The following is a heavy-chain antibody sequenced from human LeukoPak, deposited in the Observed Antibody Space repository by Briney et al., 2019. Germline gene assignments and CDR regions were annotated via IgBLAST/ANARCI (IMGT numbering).Heavy chain of an antibody. CDR1: GFIFDSYG. V-gene: IGHV3-30*18. D-gene: IGHD3-10*01. CDR2: ITHDGTTQ. CDR3: AKVGPHSGSYRVY. Sequence: GRSLRLSCAASGFIFDSYGMHWVRQAPGKGLKWVAFITHDGTTQYYTDSVRGRFTISRDNSKNTLYLQMNSLRAEDTAVYYCAKVGPHSGSYRVYWGQGTLVTVSS. J-gene: IGHJ4*02.